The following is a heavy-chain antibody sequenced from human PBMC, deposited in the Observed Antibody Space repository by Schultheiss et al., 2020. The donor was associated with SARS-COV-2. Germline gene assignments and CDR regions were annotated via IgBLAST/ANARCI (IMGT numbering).Heavy chain of an antibody. CDR2: IYYSGST. D-gene: IGHD6-6*01. CDR3: ASLSSSLGGMDV. CDR1: GGSIRSYY. J-gene: IGHJ6*02. Sequence: SETLSLTCTVSGGSIRSYYWSWIRQPPGKGLEWIGYIYYSGSTYYNPSLKSRVTMSVDTSKNQFSLKLSSVTAADTAVYYCASLSSSLGGMDVWGQGTTVTVSS. V-gene: IGHV4-59*08.